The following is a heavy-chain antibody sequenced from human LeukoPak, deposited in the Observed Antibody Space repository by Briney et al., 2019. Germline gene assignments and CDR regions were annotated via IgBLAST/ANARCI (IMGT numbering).Heavy chain of an antibody. J-gene: IGHJ4*02. V-gene: IGHV1-24*01. Sequence: ASVKVSCKVSGYTLTELSMHWVRQAPGRGLEWMGWIDPEDGETIYAQKFQGRVTMTEDTSTETAYMELRSLRSEDTAVDYCATRGREGVVITHYFDYWGQGTLVTVSS. CDR3: ATRGREGVVITHYFDY. CDR2: IDPEDGET. D-gene: IGHD3-3*01. CDR1: GYTLTELS.